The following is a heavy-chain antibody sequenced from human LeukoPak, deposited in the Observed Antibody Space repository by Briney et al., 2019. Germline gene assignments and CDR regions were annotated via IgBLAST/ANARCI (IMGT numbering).Heavy chain of an antibody. D-gene: IGHD3-22*01. J-gene: IGHJ5*02. CDR1: GFTFSSYA. CDR3: ARDQGYYYDSSGQP. Sequence: GGSLRLSCAASGFTFSSYAMHWVRQAPGKGLEWVGVISYDGSNKYYADSVKGRFTISRDNSKNTLYLQMNSLRAEDPAVYYCARDQGYYYDSSGQPWGQGTLVTVSS. V-gene: IGHV3-30-3*01. CDR2: ISYDGSNK.